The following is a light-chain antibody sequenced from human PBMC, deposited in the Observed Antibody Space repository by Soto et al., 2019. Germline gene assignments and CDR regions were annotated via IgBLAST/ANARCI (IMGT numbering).Light chain of an antibody. Sequence: EIVMAQSPATLSVSPGERATLSCRASQSISINLAWYQQKPGQAPRLLIFDASTRATGIPARFSGSGSGTDITLTISSLQSEDSALYFCQQYNDWPPAYTFGQGTKVEI. CDR2: DAS. CDR1: QSISIN. V-gene: IGKV3-15*01. CDR3: QQYNDWPPAYT. J-gene: IGKJ2*01.